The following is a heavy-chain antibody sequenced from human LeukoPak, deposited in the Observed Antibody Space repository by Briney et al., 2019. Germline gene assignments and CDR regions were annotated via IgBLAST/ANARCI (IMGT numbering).Heavy chain of an antibody. CDR1: EFIFSGYW. CDR2: IKQDGSEK. V-gene: IGHV3-7*01. Sequence: GGSLRLSCAASEFIFSGYWMNRVRQAPGKGLEWVANIKQDGSEKQYVDSVRGRFTISRDNAKNSLYLQMNSLRVEDTAVYYCARDGFVGAAGYWGQGTLVTVSS. J-gene: IGHJ4*02. CDR3: ARDGFVGAAGY. D-gene: IGHD6-13*01.